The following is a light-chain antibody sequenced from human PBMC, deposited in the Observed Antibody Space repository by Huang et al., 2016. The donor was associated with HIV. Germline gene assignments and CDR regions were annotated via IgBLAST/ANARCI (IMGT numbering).Light chain of an antibody. CDR3: QDYGTSPPWT. Sequence: ETVLTQSPGTLSLSPGERATLACRASQSLSSYYLAWYQQKPGQAPRLLIYAASTRATGIPARFSGSGSGTDFTLTISRREPEEFAVYYCQDYGTSPPWTFGQGTKVEIK. V-gene: IGKV3-20*01. CDR2: AAS. J-gene: IGKJ1*01. CDR1: QSLSSYY.